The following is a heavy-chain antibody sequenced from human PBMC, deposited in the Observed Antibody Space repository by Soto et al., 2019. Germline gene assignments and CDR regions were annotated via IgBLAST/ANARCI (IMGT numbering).Heavy chain of an antibody. Sequence: GASVKVSCKASGYTFTSYDINWVRQATGQGLEWMGWMNPNSGNTGYAQKFQGRVTMTRNTSISTAYMELSSLRSEDTAVYYCATRGTYYYGSGSYYFVYWGQGTLVTVSS. CDR1: GYTFTSYD. CDR3: ATRGTYYYGSGSYYFVY. CDR2: MNPNSGNT. D-gene: IGHD3-10*01. J-gene: IGHJ4*02. V-gene: IGHV1-8*01.